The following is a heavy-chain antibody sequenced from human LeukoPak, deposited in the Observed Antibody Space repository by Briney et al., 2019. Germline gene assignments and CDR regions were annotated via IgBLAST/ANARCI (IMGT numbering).Heavy chain of an antibody. V-gene: IGHV3-74*01. D-gene: IGHD5-12*01. CDR2: INSDGSIT. CDR1: GFTFSSYW. CDR3: ARVRATFSPHFDN. J-gene: IGHJ4*02. Sequence: PGGSLRLSCAASGFTFSSYWMHWVRQAPGKGLMWVSRINSDGSITNYADSVKGRFTISRDNAKNTLYLQMNSLRAEDTAVYHCARVRATFSPHFDNWGQGTLVTVSS.